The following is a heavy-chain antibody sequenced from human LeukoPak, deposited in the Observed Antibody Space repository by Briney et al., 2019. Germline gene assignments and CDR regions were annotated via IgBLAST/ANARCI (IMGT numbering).Heavy chain of an antibody. CDR2: IKQDGSEK. CDR3: ARYASSWHAYDI. D-gene: IGHD6-13*01. CDR1: GFTFSSYW. J-gene: IGHJ3*02. Sequence: GGSLRLSCAASGFTFSSYWMSWLRQAPGKGLEWVASIKQDGSEKYYVDSVKGRFTISRDNAKNSLYLQMSSLRGEDTAVYYCARYASSWHAYDIWGQGTMATVSS. V-gene: IGHV3-7*05.